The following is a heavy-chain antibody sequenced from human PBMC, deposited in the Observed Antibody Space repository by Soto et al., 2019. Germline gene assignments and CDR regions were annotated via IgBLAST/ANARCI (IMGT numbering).Heavy chain of an antibody. D-gene: IGHD3-9*01. Sequence: GVSLRLSCAASGIVFSDYMSWFRQAPGRGLEWVSVIYSGGSTYYADSVKGRFTISRDNSKNTLYLQMNSLRAEDTAVYYCARDMGYYDILTGSPYGMDVWGQGTTVTVSS. V-gene: IGHV3-53*01. J-gene: IGHJ6*02. CDR3: ARDMGYYDILTGSPYGMDV. CDR2: IYSGGST. CDR1: GIVFSDY.